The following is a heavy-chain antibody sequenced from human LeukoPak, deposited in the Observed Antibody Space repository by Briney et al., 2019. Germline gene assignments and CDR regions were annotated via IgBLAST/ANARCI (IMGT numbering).Heavy chain of an antibody. V-gene: IGHV4-34*09. CDR2: IYYSGST. J-gene: IGHJ4*02. CDR1: GGSFSGYY. D-gene: IGHD5-18*01. CDR3: ARDRYSYGLDY. Sequence: SETLSLICAVYGGSFSGYYWSWIRQPPGKGLEWIGYIYYSGSTYYNPSLKSRVTISVDTSKNQFSLKLSSVTAADTAVYYCARDRYSYGLDYWGQGTLVTVSS.